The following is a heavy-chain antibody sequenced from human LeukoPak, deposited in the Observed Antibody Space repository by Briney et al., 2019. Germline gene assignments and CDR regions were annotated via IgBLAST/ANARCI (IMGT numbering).Heavy chain of an antibody. Sequence: GRSLRLSCAASVFTFNSYWMSWVRQAPEKGLEWLANIRQDGSDKQYVDSVKGRFTISRDNAKNSLYLQMNSLRAEDTAVYYCAREGAHDYWGQGTLVTVSS. CDR2: IRQDGSDK. CDR1: VFTFNSYW. CDR3: AREGAHDY. J-gene: IGHJ4*02. V-gene: IGHV3-7*01.